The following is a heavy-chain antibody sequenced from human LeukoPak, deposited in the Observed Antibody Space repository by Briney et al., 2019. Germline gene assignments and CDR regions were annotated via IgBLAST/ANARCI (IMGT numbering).Heavy chain of an antibody. V-gene: IGHV3-11*04. CDR3: ARGYYDILTGYYHDAFDI. CDR2: ISSSGSTI. CDR1: GGSFSGYY. J-gene: IGHJ3*02. Sequence: PSETLSLTCAVYGGSFSGYYWSWIRQAPGKGLEWVSYISSSGSTIYYADSVRGRFTISRDNAKNSLYLQMNSLRAEDTAVYYCARGYYDILTGYYHDAFDIWGQGTMVTVSS. D-gene: IGHD3-9*01.